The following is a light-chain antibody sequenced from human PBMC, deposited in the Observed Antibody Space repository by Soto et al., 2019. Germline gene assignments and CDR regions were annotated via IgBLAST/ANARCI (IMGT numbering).Light chain of an antibody. CDR3: QQYDSSPKT. V-gene: IGKV3-20*01. J-gene: IGKJ1*01. Sequence: EIVLTQSPGTLSLSPGERATLSCRASQSVSSSYLAWYQQKPGQAPRLLIYGASSRATGTPDRFSGTGSGTDFTLTISRLEPEDFAVYYCQQYDSSPKTFGQGTKVDIK. CDR1: QSVSSSY. CDR2: GAS.